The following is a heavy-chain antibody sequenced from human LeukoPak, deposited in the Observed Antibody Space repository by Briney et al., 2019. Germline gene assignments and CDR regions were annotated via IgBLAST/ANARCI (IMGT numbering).Heavy chain of an antibody. Sequence: GGSLRLSCAASGFTFSSYGMHWVRQAPGKGLEWVAFIRYDGGNKYYADSVKGRFTISRDNSKNTLYLQMNSLRAEDTAVYYCAKEPAITMVRGVSDYWGQGTLVTVSS. CDR1: GFTFSSYG. V-gene: IGHV3-30*02. CDR3: AKEPAITMVRGVSDY. CDR2: IRYDGGNK. D-gene: IGHD3-10*01. J-gene: IGHJ4*02.